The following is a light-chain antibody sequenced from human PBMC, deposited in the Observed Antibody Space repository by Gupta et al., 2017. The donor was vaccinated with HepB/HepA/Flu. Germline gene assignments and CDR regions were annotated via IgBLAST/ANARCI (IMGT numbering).Light chain of an antibody. CDR3: AAWDDSLNGVV. J-gene: IGLJ2*01. CDR1: SSNIGSET. Sequence: QSVLTQPPSASGTPGQRVTISCSGSSSNIGSETVNWYQQLPGTAPKLLIYSNNQRPSGVPDRFSGSKSGTSASLAIGGLQSEDEADYYCAAWDDSLNGVVFGGGTKLTVL. V-gene: IGLV1-44*01. CDR2: SNN.